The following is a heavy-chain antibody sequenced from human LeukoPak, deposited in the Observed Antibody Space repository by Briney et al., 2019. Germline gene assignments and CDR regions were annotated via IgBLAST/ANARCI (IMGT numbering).Heavy chain of an antibody. CDR2: ISAYNGNT. D-gene: IGHD1-26*01. V-gene: IGHV1-18*01. CDR1: GYTITSYG. Sequence: GASVKVSCKASGYTITSYGISWVRQAPGQGLESMGWISAYNGNTNYAQKLQGRVTMTTDTSTSTAYMELRSLRSDDTAVYYCARKWIVGATFGFDPWGQGTLVTVSS. J-gene: IGHJ5*02. CDR3: ARKWIVGATFGFDP.